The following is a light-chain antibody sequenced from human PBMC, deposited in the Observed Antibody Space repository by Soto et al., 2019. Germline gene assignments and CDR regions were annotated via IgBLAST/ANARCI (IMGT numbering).Light chain of an antibody. Sequence: DIVMTQSPDSLAVSLGERATINCKSSQSVLYSSNNKDYLAWYQQKPGQPPNLLIYWASTRESGVPDRFSGSGSGTDSTLTISSLQAEDVAVYYCQQYYTTPITFGQGTRLEIK. CDR3: QQYYTTPIT. J-gene: IGKJ5*01. CDR2: WAS. V-gene: IGKV4-1*01. CDR1: QSVLYSSNNKDY.